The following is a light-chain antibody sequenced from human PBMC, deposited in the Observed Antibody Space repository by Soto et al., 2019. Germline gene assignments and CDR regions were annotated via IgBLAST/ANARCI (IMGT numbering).Light chain of an antibody. J-gene: IGLJ1*01. CDR1: SSDVGFYTH. CDR3: ISYTGRSTSYV. CDR2: EVS. V-gene: IGLV2-14*01. Sequence: QSALTQPASVSGSPGQSITVSCTGTSSDVGFYTHVAWHQQHPGKAPKLMIYEVSSRHSGVSNRFSGSKSGNTASLTISGLQAEDEADDYCISYTGRSTSYVFGSGTKVTVL.